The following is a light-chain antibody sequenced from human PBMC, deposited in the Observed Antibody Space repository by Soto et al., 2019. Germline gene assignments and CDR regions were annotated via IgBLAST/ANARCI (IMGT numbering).Light chain of an antibody. CDR2: EGS. V-gene: IGLV2-23*01. CDR1: SSDVGSHNL. CDR3: CSYAGSSTFYV. Sequence: QSVLTQPASVSGSPGQSITISCTGTSSDVGSHNLVSWYQQHPGKAPKLMIYEGSKRPSGVSNRFSGSKSGNTASLTISGLQAEDEADYYCCSYAGSSTFYVFGTGTRSPS. J-gene: IGLJ1*01.